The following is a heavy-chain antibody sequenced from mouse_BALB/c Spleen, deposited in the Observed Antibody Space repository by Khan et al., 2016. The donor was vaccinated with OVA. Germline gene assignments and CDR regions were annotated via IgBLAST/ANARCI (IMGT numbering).Heavy chain of an antibody. CDR2: IAPANGNT. V-gene: IGHV14-3*02. Sequence: VQLKESGAELVKPGASVRLSCTASGFNIKDTYIHWVKQRPEQGLEWIGRIAPANGNTKYDPKFQDKATITSDTSSNTSYLQRSSLTSEDTAVYCCTHPSYDPRFVEGWGAGTTVTVSS. D-gene: IGHD2-10*02. CDR3: THPSYDPRFVEG. CDR1: GFNIKDTY. J-gene: IGHJ1*01.